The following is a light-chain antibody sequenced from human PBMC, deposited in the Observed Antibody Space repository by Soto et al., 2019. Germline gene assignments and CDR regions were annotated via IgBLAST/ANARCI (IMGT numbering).Light chain of an antibody. CDR2: DVS. CDR1: STDVGRYNY. J-gene: IGLJ1*01. Sequence: QSVLTQPASVSGSPGQSITISCTGTSTDVGRYNYVSWYQQHPGKAPKLMVYDVSNRPSWVSNRFSGSKSGITASLTISWLQAEDEADYYCTSYTSDSTYVFGTGTKVTVL. V-gene: IGLV2-14*01. CDR3: TSYTSDSTYV.